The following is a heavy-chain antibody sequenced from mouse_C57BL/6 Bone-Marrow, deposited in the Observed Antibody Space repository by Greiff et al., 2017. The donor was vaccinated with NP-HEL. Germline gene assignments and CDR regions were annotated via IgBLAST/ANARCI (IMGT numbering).Heavy chain of an antibody. Sequence: VQLVESGAELVRPGASVTLSCKASGYTFTDYEMHWVKQTPVHGLEWIGAIDPETGGTAYNQKFKGKAILTADKSSSTAYMELRSLTSEDSAVYYCTSTYYTHDYWGQGTTLTVSS. CDR1: GYTFTDYE. CDR3: TSTYYTHDY. V-gene: IGHV1-15*01. J-gene: IGHJ2*01. D-gene: IGHD2-12*01. CDR2: IDPETGGT.